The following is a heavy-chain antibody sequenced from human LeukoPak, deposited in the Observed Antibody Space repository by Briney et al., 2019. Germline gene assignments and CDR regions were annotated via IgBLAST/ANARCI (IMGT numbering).Heavy chain of an antibody. J-gene: IGHJ4*02. D-gene: IGHD6-25*01. Sequence: ASVKVSCKASGYTFTSYGISWVRQAPGQGLEWMGWISAYNGNTNYAQKFQGRVTITADESTSTAYMELSSLRSEDTAVYYCARDLGSSGGYWGQGTLVTVSS. CDR2: ISAYNGNT. CDR3: ARDLGSSGGY. CDR1: GYTFTSYG. V-gene: IGHV1-18*01.